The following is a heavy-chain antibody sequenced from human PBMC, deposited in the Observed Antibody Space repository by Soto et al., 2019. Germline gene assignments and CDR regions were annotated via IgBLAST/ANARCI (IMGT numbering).Heavy chain of an antibody. CDR2: INHSGST. Sequence: SETLSLTCAVYGGSFSGYYWSWIRQPPGKGLEWIGEINHSGSTNYNPSLKSRVTISVDTSKNQFSLKLSSVTAADTAVYYCAGYYGDSLYPWGQGTLVTVSS. D-gene: IGHD4-17*01. J-gene: IGHJ5*02. V-gene: IGHV4-34*01. CDR3: AGYYGDSLYP. CDR1: GGSFSGYY.